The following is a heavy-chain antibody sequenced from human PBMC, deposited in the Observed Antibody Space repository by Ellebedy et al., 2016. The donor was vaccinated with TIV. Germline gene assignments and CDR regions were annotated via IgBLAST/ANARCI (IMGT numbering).Heavy chain of an antibody. Sequence: GESLKISCAASGFTFNSYAMTWVRQTPGKGLEWVSAISGTGRYTYHTDSVKGRFTISRDNARNMLYLHMDSLRTEDTGVYYCAKDRGGGYCSDGGCYSSDWGQGTRVTVSS. CDR3: AKDRGGGYCSDGGCYSSD. CDR1: GFTFNSYA. V-gene: IGHV3-23*01. J-gene: IGHJ4*02. CDR2: ISGTGRYT. D-gene: IGHD2-15*01.